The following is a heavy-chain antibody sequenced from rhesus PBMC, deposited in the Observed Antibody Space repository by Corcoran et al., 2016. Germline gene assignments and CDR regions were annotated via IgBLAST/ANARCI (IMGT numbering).Heavy chain of an antibody. CDR1: GGSIRHSSY. CDR3: ARDSGDGLDS. CDR2: IYGSSGST. V-gene: IGHV4S7*01. J-gene: IGHJ6*01. Sequence: QVQLQESGPGLVKPSETLSLTCAGSGGSIRHSSYWPWIRPPPGTGLEWIGNIYGSSGSTHYNPSLKSRVTISKDTSKNQFSLKLSSVTAADTAVYYCARDSGDGLDSWGQGVVVTVSS.